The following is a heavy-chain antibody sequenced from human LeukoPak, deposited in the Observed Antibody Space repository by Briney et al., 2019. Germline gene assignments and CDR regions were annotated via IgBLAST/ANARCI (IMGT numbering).Heavy chain of an antibody. D-gene: IGHD3-9*01. Sequence: SETLSLTCTVSGGSISSSSYYWGWIRQPPGKGLEWLGSIYYSGSTYYNPSLKSRVTISVDTSKNQFSLKLSSVTAADTAVYYCARDENILTGYRWSPAGYWGQGTLVTVSS. CDR1: GGSISSSSYY. CDR2: IYYSGST. V-gene: IGHV4-39*02. CDR3: ARDENILTGYRWSPAGY. J-gene: IGHJ4*02.